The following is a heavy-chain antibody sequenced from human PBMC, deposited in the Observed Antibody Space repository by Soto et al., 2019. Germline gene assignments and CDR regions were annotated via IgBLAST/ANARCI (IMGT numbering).Heavy chain of an antibody. Sequence: QVQLVQSGAEVKNPGASVKVSCTASGYTFTNYGISWVRQAPGQGLEWMGWINPYDGHTNYAQKFQGRGTMTTDTSTSTAYMEVKSLTSNDTAVYYCATTTAGDYWGQGTLVTVSS. CDR2: INPYDGHT. CDR1: GYTFTNYG. D-gene: IGHD6-13*01. V-gene: IGHV1-18*04. J-gene: IGHJ4*02. CDR3: ATTTAGDY.